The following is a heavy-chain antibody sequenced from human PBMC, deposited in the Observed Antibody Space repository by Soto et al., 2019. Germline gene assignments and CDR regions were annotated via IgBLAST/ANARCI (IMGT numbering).Heavy chain of an antibody. CDR3: ATGYSSGSYYYYYGMDV. CDR2: FDPEDGET. J-gene: IGHJ6*02. V-gene: IGHV1-24*01. Sequence: ASVKVSCKVSGYTLTELSMHWVRQAPGKGFEWMGGFDPEDGETIYAQKFQGRVTMTEDTSTDTAYMELSSLRSEDTAVYYCATGYSSGSYYYYYGMDVWGQGTTVTVSS. CDR1: GYTLTELS. D-gene: IGHD6-19*01.